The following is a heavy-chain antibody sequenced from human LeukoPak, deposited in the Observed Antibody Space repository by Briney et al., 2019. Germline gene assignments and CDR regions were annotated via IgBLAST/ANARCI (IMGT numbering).Heavy chain of an antibody. Sequence: SETLSLTCTVSGGSISSYYWSWIRQPAGKGLEWIGRIYTSGSTNYNSSLKSRVTMSVDTSKNQFSLKLSSVTAADTAVYYCAREGYQLLYDYYYYYMDVWGKGTTVTVSS. CDR2: IYTSGST. D-gene: IGHD2-2*02. CDR1: GGSISSYY. J-gene: IGHJ6*03. V-gene: IGHV4-4*07. CDR3: AREGYQLLYDYYYYYMDV.